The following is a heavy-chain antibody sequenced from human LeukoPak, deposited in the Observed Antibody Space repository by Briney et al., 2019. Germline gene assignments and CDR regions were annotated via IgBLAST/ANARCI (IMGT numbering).Heavy chain of an antibody. CDR2: ISASAGTT. J-gene: IGHJ4*02. CDR3: AKDPASYEYYFDY. V-gene: IGHV3-23*01. CDR1: GFTFSGYA. Sequence: GGSLRLSCAASGFTFSGYAMSWVRQAPGKGLAWVSSISASAGTTYYADSVKGRFTISRDNSKNTLDLQMNSLRAEDTAVYYCAKDPASYEYYFDYWGQGTLVTVSS. D-gene: IGHD5-12*01.